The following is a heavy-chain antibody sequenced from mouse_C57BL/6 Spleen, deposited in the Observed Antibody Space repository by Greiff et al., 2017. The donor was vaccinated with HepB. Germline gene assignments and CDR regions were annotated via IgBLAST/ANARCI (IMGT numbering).Heavy chain of an antibody. J-gene: IGHJ2*01. D-gene: IGHD1-1*01. CDR1: GYTFTSYW. CDR2: IHPNSGST. Sequence: VQLQQPGAELVKPGASVKLSCKASGYTFTSYWMHWVKQRPGQGLEWIGMIHPNSGSTNYNEKFKSKATLTVDKSSSTAYMQLSSLTSEDSAVYYCARSYYYGSSYGFFDYWGQGTTLTVSS. V-gene: IGHV1-64*01. CDR3: ARSYYYGSSYGFFDY.